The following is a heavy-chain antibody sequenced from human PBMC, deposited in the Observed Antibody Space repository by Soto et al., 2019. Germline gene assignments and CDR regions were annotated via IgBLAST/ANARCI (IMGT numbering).Heavy chain of an antibody. V-gene: IGHV1-3*01. CDR3: ARTPYGSGTLNYYYYGMDV. CDR2: INAGNGNT. J-gene: IGHJ6*02. CDR1: GYTFTSYA. Sequence: EASVKVSCKASGYTFTSYAMHWVRQAPGQRLEWMGWINAGNGNTKYSQKFQGRVTITRDTSASTAYMELSSLRSEDTAVYYCARTPYGSGTLNYYYYGMDVWGQGTTVTVSS. D-gene: IGHD3-10*01.